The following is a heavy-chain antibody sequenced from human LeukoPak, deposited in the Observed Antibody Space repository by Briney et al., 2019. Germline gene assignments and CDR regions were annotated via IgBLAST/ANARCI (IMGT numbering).Heavy chain of an antibody. V-gene: IGHV3-23*01. D-gene: IGHD3-9*01. CDR1: GFTFSSYA. CDR2: ISGSGGST. CDR3: AKGGGLTSYDY. Sequence: GGSLRLSCAASGFTFSSYAMSWVRQAPGKGLEWVSAISGSGGSTYYADSVKGRFTISRDNSKSTLYLQMSSLRVEDTAAYYCAKGGGLTSYDYWGQGTLVTVSS. J-gene: IGHJ4*02.